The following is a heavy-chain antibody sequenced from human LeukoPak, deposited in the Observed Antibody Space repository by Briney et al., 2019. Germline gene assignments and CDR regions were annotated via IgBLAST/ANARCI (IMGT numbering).Heavy chain of an antibody. D-gene: IGHD2-15*01. CDR2: INPNSGGT. Sequence: VASVTVSCKASGYTFTGYYMHWVRQAPGQGLEWMGWINPNSGGTNYAQKFQGRVTMTRDTSISTAYMELSRLRSDDTAVYYCARDLISDTPDGYWGQGTLVTVSS. CDR1: GYTFTGYY. V-gene: IGHV1-2*02. CDR3: ARDLISDTPDGY. J-gene: IGHJ4*02.